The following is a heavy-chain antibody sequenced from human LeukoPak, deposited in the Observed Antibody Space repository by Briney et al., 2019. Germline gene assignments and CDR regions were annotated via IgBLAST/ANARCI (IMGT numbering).Heavy chain of an antibody. CDR3: ARILTGYYNHFDY. CDR2: IYYSGST. CDR1: GGSISSSSYY. J-gene: IGHJ4*02. D-gene: IGHD3-9*01. V-gene: IGHV4-61*01. Sequence: SETLSLTCTVSGGSISSSSYYWSWIRQPPGKGLEWIGYIYYSGSTNYNPSLKSRVTISVDTSKNQFSLKLSSVTAADTAVYYCARILTGYYNHFDYWGQGTLVTVSS.